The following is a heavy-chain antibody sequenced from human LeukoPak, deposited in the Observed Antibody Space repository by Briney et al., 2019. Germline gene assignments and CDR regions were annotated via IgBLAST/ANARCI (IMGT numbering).Heavy chain of an antibody. D-gene: IGHD1-20*01. V-gene: IGHV1-69*05. CDR3: ARVQYNWNDAWFDP. J-gene: IGHJ5*02. Sequence: SVKVSCKASGGTFSSYAISWVRQAPGQGLEWMGRIIPIFGTANYAQKFQGRVTITTDESTSTAYMELSRLRSEDTAVYYCARVQYNWNDAWFDPWGQGTLVTVSS. CDR2: IIPIFGTA. CDR1: GGTFSSYA.